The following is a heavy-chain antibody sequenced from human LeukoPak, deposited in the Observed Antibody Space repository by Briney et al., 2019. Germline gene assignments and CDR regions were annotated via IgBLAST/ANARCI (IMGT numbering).Heavy chain of an antibody. J-gene: IGHJ4*02. CDR3: ARANRAAAGTCDY. D-gene: IGHD6-13*01. CDR2: INSDGSST. Sequence: GGSLRLSCAASGFTFSSYWMHWVRQAPGKGLVWVSRINSDGSSTSYADSVKGRFTISRDNAKNTLYLQMNSLRAEDTAVYYCARANRAAAGTCDYWGQGTLVTVSS. V-gene: IGHV3-74*01. CDR1: GFTFSSYW.